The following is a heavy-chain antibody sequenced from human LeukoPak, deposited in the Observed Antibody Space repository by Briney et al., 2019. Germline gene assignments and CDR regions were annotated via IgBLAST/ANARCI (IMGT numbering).Heavy chain of an antibody. D-gene: IGHD2-2*01. CDR3: ARDPGDIVVVPAANAFFDY. J-gene: IGHJ4*02. CDR2: IYHSGST. V-gene: IGHV4-38-2*02. Sequence: PSETLSLTCTVSGYSISSGYYWGWIRQPPGKGLEWIGSIYHSGSTYYNPSLKSRVTISVDMSKNQFYLKLSSVTAADTAVYYCARDPGDIVVVPAANAFFDYWGQGTLVTVSS. CDR1: GYSISSGYY.